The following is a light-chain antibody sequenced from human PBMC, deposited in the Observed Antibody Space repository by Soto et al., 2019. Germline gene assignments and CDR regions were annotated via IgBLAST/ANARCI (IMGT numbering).Light chain of an antibody. CDR2: DVT. V-gene: IGLV2-14*03. CDR1: SSDVGGYNF. CDR3: SSYTSSSPYV. J-gene: IGLJ1*01. Sequence: QSALTQPASVSGSPGQSITISCTGTSSDVGGYNFVSWYQHRPGKAPKLIIYDVTKRPSGVSNRFSGSKSANTASLTISGLQGEDEADYYCSSYTSSSPYVFGTGTKLTVL.